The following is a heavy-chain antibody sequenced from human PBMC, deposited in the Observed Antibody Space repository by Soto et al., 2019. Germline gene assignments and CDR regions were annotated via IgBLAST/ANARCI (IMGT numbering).Heavy chain of an antibody. CDR3: ARDELLIAAAATDGMDV. D-gene: IGHD6-13*01. CDR2: IYYSGST. Sequence: QVQLQESGPGRVKPSQTLSLTCTVSGGSISSGDYYWSWIRQPPGKGLEWIGYIYYSGSTYYNPSLKGRVTSSVATSKNQFSLKLSSVTAADTAVYYCARDELLIAAAATDGMDVWGQGTTVTVSS. J-gene: IGHJ6*02. CDR1: GGSISSGDYY. V-gene: IGHV4-30-4*01.